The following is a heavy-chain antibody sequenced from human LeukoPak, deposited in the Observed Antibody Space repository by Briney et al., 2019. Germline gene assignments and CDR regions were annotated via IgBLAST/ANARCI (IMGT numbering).Heavy chain of an antibody. J-gene: IGHJ4*02. D-gene: IGHD3-10*02. Sequence: GGSLRLSCAASGFIFSSYAMSWVRQAPGKGLEWVSAISGSGSPTYYADSVKGRFTISRDNSKNTLYLQMNSLRAEDTAVYYCAREPVRGVISYGYWGQGTLVTVSS. V-gene: IGHV3-23*01. CDR3: AREPVRGVISYGY. CDR1: GFIFSSYA. CDR2: ISGSGSPT.